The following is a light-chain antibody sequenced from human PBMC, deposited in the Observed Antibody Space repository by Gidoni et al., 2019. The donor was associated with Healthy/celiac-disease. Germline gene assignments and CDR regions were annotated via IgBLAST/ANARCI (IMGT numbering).Light chain of an antibody. CDR3: CSYAGSSTFVYV. V-gene: IGLV2-23*03. J-gene: IGLJ1*01. CDR2: EGS. CDR1: SSDVGSYNL. Sequence: QSALTQPASVSGSPGQSHTISCTGTSSDVGSYNLVSWYQQHPGKAPKLMIYEGSKRPSGVSNRFSGSKSGNTASLTISGLQAEDEADYSCCSYAGSSTFVYVFGTGTKVTVL.